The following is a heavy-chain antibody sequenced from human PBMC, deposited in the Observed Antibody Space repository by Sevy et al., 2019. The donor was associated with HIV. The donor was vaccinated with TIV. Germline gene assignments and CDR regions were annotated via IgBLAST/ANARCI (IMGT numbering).Heavy chain of an antibody. Sequence: GGSLRLSCAASGFIFSNYWMTWVRQAPGKGLEGGANIKGDGSQTAYADSVRGRGTISRDNAKNSLYLQINSLSPEDTALYYCARDTGNFYVDYWGQGTLVTVSS. J-gene: IGHJ4*02. V-gene: IGHV3-7*01. CDR1: GFIFSNYW. D-gene: IGHD1-1*01. CDR3: ARDTGNFYVDY. CDR2: IKGDGSQT.